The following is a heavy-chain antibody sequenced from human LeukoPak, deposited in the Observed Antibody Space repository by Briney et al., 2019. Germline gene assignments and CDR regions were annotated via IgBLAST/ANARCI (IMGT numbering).Heavy chain of an antibody. CDR2: IYCGGGT. D-gene: IGHD3-10*01. CDR1: GGSISSSYFY. Sequence: SETLSLTCTFTGGSISSSYFYWGWIRQPPGKGLEWIGTIYCGGGTYYNPSTYYNPSLMSRLTISVDTSKKQFSLKMSSVTAADTAVYYCARRKYDSGTSCLDYWGQGTLVTVSS. CDR3: ARRKYDSGTSCLDY. J-gene: IGHJ4*02. V-gene: IGHV4-39*01.